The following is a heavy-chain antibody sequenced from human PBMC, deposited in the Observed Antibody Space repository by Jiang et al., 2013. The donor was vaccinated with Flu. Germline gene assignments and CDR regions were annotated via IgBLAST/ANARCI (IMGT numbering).Heavy chain of an antibody. D-gene: IGHD3-10*01. CDR1: GGTFSSYA. J-gene: IGHJ6*02. V-gene: IGHV1-69*01. Sequence: SGAEVKKPGSSVKVSCKASGGTFSSYAISWVRQAPGQGLEWMGGIIPIFGTANYAQKFQGRVTITAGESTSTAYMELSSLRSEDTAVYYCASPVETLMVRGTYYYYGMDVWGQGTTVTVSS. CDR3: ASPVETLMVRGTYYYYGMDV. CDR2: IIPIFGTA.